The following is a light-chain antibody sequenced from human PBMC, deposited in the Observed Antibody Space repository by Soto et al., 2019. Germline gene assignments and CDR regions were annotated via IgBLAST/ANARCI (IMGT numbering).Light chain of an antibody. CDR3: GTWDINLDTVV. CDR2: DNH. CDR1: SSNIGGNY. Sequence: QSVLTQPPSVSAAPGQRVAISCSGSSSNIGGNYVSWYQVVPRTAPKLLIYDNHKRHSGVPDQSSGSKSGTSATLGIADLHAGDEAHYYCGTWDINLDTVVFGGGTKVTVL. J-gene: IGLJ2*01. V-gene: IGLV1-51*01.